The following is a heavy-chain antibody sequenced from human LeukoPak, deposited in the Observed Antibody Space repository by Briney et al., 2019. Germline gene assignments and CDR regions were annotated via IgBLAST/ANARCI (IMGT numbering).Heavy chain of an antibody. D-gene: IGHD5-12*01. CDR2: IYYRGGT. CDR3: ARGWLIVAPWVYQFEY. Sequence: SETLSLTCTVSGDYSSDYYWSWIRQPPGKGLEWIGYIYYRGGTNYNPSLEWRVTISGDTSKNEFSLKLTSVTAADTGRYFCARGWLIVAPWVYQFEYWGQGTLVHVSS. CDR1: GDYSSDYY. J-gene: IGHJ4*02. V-gene: IGHV4-59*08.